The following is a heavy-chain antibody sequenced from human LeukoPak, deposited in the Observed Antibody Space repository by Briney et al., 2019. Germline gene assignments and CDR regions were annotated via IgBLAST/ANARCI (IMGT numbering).Heavy chain of an antibody. D-gene: IGHD3-9*01. V-gene: IGHV4-59*01. CDR3: ASIKTYYDILTGYGPRYYFDY. CDR2: IYYSGST. J-gene: IGHJ4*02. CDR1: GGSISSYY. Sequence: PSETLSLTCTVSGGSISSYYWSWIRQPPGKGLEWIGYIYYSGSTNYNPSLKSRVTISVDTSKNQFSLKLSSVTAADTAVHYCASIKTYYDILTGYGPRYYFDYWGQGTLVTVSS.